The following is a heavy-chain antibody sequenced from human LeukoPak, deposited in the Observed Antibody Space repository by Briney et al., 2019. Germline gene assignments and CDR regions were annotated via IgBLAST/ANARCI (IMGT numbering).Heavy chain of an antibody. CDR1: GYTFTSYD. CDR3: VRLPKYSRPLDY. CDR2: MNPNSGNT. J-gene: IGHJ4*02. V-gene: IGHV1-8*01. Sequence: ASVKVSCKASGYTFTSYDINWVRQATGQGLEWMGWMNPNSGNTGYAQKFQGRVTMTRNTSISTAYMELSSLRSEDTAVYYCVRLPKYSRPLDYWGQGTLVTVSS. D-gene: IGHD6-6*01.